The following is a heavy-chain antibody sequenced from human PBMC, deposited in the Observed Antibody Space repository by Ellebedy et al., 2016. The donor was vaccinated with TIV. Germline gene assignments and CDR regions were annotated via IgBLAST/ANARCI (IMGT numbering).Heavy chain of an antibody. CDR2: ISYNGDTK. Sequence: GESLKISXAASGFIFKNYGMHWVRQTPGKGLEWVAVISYNGDTKIYADSVKGRFTISRDNAKNSLYLQMNSLRAEDTAVYYCAREGSGNFYYFQYWGQGTLVTVSS. CDR3: AREGSGNFYYFQY. V-gene: IGHV3-30*03. CDR1: GFIFKNYG. D-gene: IGHD1-26*01. J-gene: IGHJ4*02.